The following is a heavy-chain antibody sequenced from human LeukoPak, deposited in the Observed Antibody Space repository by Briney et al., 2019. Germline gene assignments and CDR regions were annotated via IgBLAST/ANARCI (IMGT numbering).Heavy chain of an antibody. D-gene: IGHD6-19*01. V-gene: IGHV1-18*01. CDR3: ATAPSIAVAGDY. J-gene: IGHJ4*02. CDR2: ISAYNGNT. CDR1: GYTFTSYG. Sequence: ASVKVSCKASGYTFTSYGISWVRQAPGQGLEWMGWISAYNGNTNYAQKLQGRVTMTTDTSTSTAYMELRSLRSDDTAVYYCATAPSIAVAGDYWGQGTLVTVSS.